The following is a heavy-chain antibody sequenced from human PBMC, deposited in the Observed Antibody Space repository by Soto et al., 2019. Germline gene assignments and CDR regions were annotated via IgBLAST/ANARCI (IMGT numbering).Heavy chain of an antibody. CDR1: GGTFSSYA. CDR2: IIPIFGTA. J-gene: IGHJ6*02. V-gene: IGHV1-69*13. Sequence: VASVKVSCKASGGTFSSYAISWVRQAPGQGLEWMGGIIPIFGTANYAQKFQGRVTITADESTSTAYMELSSLRSEDTAVYYCARDGGSGWYSEYGMDVWGQGTTVTVSS. D-gene: IGHD6-19*01. CDR3: ARDGGSGWYSEYGMDV.